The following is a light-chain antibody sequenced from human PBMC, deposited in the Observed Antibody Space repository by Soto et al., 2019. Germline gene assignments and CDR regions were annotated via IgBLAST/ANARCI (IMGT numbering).Light chain of an antibody. Sequence: EIVLTQSPGTLSLSPGERATLSCRASQSVSSTYIAWYQQNPGRAPRLHIYGASSRATGIPDRFSGSGSGTDFTLTISRLEPEDFAVYFCQQYGRSPPFTFGQGTKVEIK. CDR1: QSVSSTY. J-gene: IGKJ2*01. CDR2: GAS. CDR3: QQYGRSPPFT. V-gene: IGKV3-20*01.